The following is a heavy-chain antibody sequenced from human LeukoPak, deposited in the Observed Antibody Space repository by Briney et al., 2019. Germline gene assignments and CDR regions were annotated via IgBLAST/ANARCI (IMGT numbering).Heavy chain of an antibody. V-gene: IGHV1-2*02. CDR3: ARGGGPAAMYNWFDP. J-gene: IGHJ5*02. D-gene: IGHD2-2*01. CDR2: INPNSGGT. Sequence: ASVKVSCKASGYTFTGYYMHWVRQAPGQGLEWMGWINPNSGGTNYAQKFQGRVTMTRDTPISTAYMELSRLRSDDTAVYYCARGGGPAAMYNWFDPRGQGTLVTVSS. CDR1: GYTFTGYY.